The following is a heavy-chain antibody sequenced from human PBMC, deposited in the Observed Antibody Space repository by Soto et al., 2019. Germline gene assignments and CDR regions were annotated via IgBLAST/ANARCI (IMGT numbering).Heavy chain of an antibody. CDR1: GGSFSGYY. V-gene: IGHV4-34*01. J-gene: IGHJ6*03. CDR3: ARLYSNYQYYYYYYMDV. D-gene: IGHD4-4*01. CDR2: INHSGST. Sequence: PSETLSLTCAVYGGSFSGYYWSWIRQPPGKGLEWIGEINHSGSTNYNPSLKSRVTISVDTSKNQFSLKLSSVTAADTAVYYCARLYSNYQYYYYYYMDVWGKGTTVTVSS.